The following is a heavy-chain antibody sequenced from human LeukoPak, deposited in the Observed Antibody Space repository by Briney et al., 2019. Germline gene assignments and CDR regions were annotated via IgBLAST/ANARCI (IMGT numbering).Heavy chain of an antibody. V-gene: IGHV4-39*01. CDR3: ARHRRYFDWFYNNFDY. D-gene: IGHD3-9*01. Sequence: PSETLSLTCTVSGGSISSSSYYWGWIRQPRGKGLEWIGSIYYSGSTYYNPSLKSRVTISVDTSKNQFSLKLSSVTAADTAVYYCARHRRYFDWFYNNFDYWGQGTLVTVSS. CDR1: GGSISSSSYY. J-gene: IGHJ4*02. CDR2: IYYSGST.